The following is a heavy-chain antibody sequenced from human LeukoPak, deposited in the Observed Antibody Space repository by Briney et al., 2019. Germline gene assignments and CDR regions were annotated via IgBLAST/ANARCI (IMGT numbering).Heavy chain of an antibody. CDR3: ASIRGTFGY. CDR2: SKNRAHSYIT. D-gene: IGHD1-26*01. Sequence: GGSLRLSCAASGFTFSDHFLDWVRQAPGKGLEWIGRSKNRAHSYITEYAASVEGRFTISRDDSKNSLYLQMSSLKTDDTAMYYCASIRGTFGYWGQGALVTVSS. CDR1: GFTFSDHF. J-gene: IGHJ4*02. V-gene: IGHV3-72*01.